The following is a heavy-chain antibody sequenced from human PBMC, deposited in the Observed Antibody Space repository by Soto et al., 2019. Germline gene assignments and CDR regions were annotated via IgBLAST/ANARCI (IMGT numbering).Heavy chain of an antibody. D-gene: IGHD6-6*01. V-gene: IGHV5-10-1*01. CDR2: IDPSDSYT. CDR3: AREGNLEYSSSSSGYYYYYYGMDV. Sequence: GEFLKISCKGSGYSFTSYWISWVRQMPGKGLEWMGRIDPSDSYTNYSPSFQGHVTISADKSISTAYLQWSSLKASDTAMYYCAREGNLEYSSSSSGYYYYYYGMDVWGQGTTVTVSS. J-gene: IGHJ6*02. CDR1: GYSFTSYW.